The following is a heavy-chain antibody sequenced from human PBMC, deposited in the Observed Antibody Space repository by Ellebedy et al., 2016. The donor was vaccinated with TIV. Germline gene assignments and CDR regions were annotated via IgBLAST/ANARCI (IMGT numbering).Heavy chain of an antibody. J-gene: IGHJ4*02. CDR2: ISYDGSDK. D-gene: IGHD6-19*01. V-gene: IGHV3-33*06. Sequence: GESLKISCVGSGFTFKNYGMHWVRQAPGKGLEWVAIISYDGSDKNYADSVKGRFTISRDNSKNTLYLQITSLRVEDTAIYYCAKQGSGWYELDYWGQGTLVTVSS. CDR1: GFTFKNYG. CDR3: AKQGSGWYELDY.